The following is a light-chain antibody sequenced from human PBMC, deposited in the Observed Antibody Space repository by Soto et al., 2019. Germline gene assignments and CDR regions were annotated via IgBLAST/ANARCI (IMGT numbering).Light chain of an antibody. CDR3: QHYYNYPWT. CDR2: AAS. Sequence: AVLRTQSPSSFSASTGDIATITCRASQDIHNYLAWYQQVPGKAPKLLLYAASILQTGVPSRFSGSGSGTDFTLTIDGLQSEDFATYFCQHYYNYPWTFGQGTTVE. CDR1: QDIHNY. V-gene: IGKV1-8*01. J-gene: IGKJ1*01.